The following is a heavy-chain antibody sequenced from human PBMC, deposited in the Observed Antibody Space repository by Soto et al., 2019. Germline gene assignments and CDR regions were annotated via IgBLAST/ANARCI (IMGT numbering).Heavy chain of an antibody. D-gene: IGHD6-13*01. CDR2: ISGSGDST. Sequence: GGSLRLSCAASGFTFSSYAMNWVRQAPGKGLEWVSVISGSGDSTYYADSVKGRFTISRDNSKNTLYLQMNSLRTEDTAAYYCARRGPGTYFDYWGQGTLVTVSS. CDR3: ARRGPGTYFDY. CDR1: GFTFSSYA. V-gene: IGHV3-23*01. J-gene: IGHJ4*02.